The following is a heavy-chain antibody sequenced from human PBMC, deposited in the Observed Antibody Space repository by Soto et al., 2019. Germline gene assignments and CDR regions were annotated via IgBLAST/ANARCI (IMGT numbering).Heavy chain of an antibody. J-gene: IGHJ6*02. Sequence: ASVKVSCKASGYTFTGYYMHWVRQAPGQGLEWMGWINPNSGGTNYAQKFQGRVTMTRDTSISTAYMELSRLRSDDTAVYYCARESCSSTSCYGRGAHYGMDVWGQGTTVTVSS. CDR2: INPNSGGT. CDR3: ARESCSSTSCYGRGAHYGMDV. V-gene: IGHV1-2*02. CDR1: GYTFTGYY. D-gene: IGHD2-2*01.